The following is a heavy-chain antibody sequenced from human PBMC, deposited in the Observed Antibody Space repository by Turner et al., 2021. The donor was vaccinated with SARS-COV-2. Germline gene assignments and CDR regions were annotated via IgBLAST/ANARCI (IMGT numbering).Heavy chain of an antibody. CDR1: GGSISSISYY. CDR3: ARLMDTAMDYYGTDV. Sequence: QLQLQESGPGLLKPSETLSPTCTVSGGSISSISYYWGWIRQPPGKGLEWIGNIYYSGSAYYNPSLKSRVTISVDPSKNQFSLKLTSVTAADTAVYYCARLMDTAMDYYGTDVWGQGTTVTVSS. V-gene: IGHV4-39*01. CDR2: IYYSGSA. D-gene: IGHD5-18*01. J-gene: IGHJ6*02.